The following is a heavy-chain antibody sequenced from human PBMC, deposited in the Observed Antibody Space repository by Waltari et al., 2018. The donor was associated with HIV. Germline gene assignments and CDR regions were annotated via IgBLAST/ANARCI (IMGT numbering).Heavy chain of an antibody. CDR3: VVGIAAAGTGDYFDY. D-gene: IGHD6-13*01. CDR1: GGSISSGSYY. CDR2: IYTSGST. V-gene: IGHV4-61*02. J-gene: IGHJ4*02. Sequence: QVQLQESGPGLVKPSQTLSLTCTVSGGSISSGSYYWSWIRQPAGKGLEWIGRIYTSGSTNYNPSLKSRVTISVDTSKNQFSLKLSSVTAADTAVYYCVVGIAAAGTGDYFDYWGQGTLVTVSS.